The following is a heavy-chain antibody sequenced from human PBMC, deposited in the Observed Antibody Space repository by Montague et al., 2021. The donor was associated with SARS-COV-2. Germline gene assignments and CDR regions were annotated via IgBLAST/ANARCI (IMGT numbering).Heavy chain of an antibody. D-gene: IGHD3-22*01. Sequence: SETLSLTCTVSGGAISSSSYYWVWIRQPPGKGLNWIGSIYYSGSTYYNLSLKIRVTISVDTSKNPFALKLSSVTAAATAEYYCARDTRITMLVVVNRYGMDVWGQGTTVTVSS. V-gene: IGHV4-39*06. J-gene: IGHJ6*02. CDR2: IYYSGST. CDR3: ARDTRITMLVVVNRYGMDV. CDR1: GGAISSSSYY.